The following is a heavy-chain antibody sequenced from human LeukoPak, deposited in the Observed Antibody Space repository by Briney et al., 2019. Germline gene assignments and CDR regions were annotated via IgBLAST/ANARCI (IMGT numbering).Heavy chain of an antibody. D-gene: IGHD6-13*01. J-gene: IGHJ4*02. CDR3: ARTPRYSSTSGGIYQMNFDY. CDR2: INPNSGGT. V-gene: IGHV1-2*02. CDR1: GYTFTGYY. Sequence: GASVKVSCKASGYTFTGYYMHWVRQAPGQGLEWMGWINPNSGGTNYAQKFQGRVTVTRDTSISTAYMELSRLRSDDTAVYYCARTPRYSSTSGGIYQMNFDYWGQGTLVTVSS.